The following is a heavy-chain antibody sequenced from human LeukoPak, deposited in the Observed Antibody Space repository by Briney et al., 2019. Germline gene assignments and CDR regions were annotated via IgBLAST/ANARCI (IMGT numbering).Heavy chain of an antibody. D-gene: IGHD3-22*01. CDR2: INSSGGST. V-gene: IGHV3-23*01. Sequence: GGSLRLSCAASGFTFSSYAMSWVRQAPGKGLEWVSVINSSGGSTNYADSVKGRFTISRDNSKNTLYLQMNSLRAEDTAVYYCAKGYTMIKDFDYWGQGTLVTVS. J-gene: IGHJ4*02. CDR1: GFTFSSYA. CDR3: AKGYTMIKDFDY.